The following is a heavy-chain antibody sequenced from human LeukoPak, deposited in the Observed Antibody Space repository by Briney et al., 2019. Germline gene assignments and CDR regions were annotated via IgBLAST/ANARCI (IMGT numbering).Heavy chain of an antibody. CDR3: ARDGTGYSSSLPS. CDR1: GFTFSSYS. CDR2: ISSSSSTI. J-gene: IGHJ5*02. V-gene: IGHV3-48*04. D-gene: IGHD6-13*01. Sequence: GGSLRLSCAASGFTFSSYSMTWVRQAPGKGLEWVSYISSSSSTIYYADSVKGRFTISRDNAKNSLYLQMNSLRAEDTAVYYCARDGTGYSSSLPSWGQGTLVTVSS.